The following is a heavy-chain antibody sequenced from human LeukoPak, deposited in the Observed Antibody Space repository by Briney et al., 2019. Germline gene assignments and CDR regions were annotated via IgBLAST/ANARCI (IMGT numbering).Heavy chain of an antibody. CDR3: AREKSGGYFDY. V-gene: IGHV1-46*01. CDR2: INTTCTNT. CDR1: GYTLSNYN. Sequence: GGSVKVSRKASGYTLSNYNMHWVREGPGERLECIGLINTTCTNTNYAQKFRVRVPMTRDTSTPTVYMELSRQRSEDRAVYYCAREKSGGYFDYWGQGTLVTVSS. D-gene: IGHD2-8*02. J-gene: IGHJ4*02.